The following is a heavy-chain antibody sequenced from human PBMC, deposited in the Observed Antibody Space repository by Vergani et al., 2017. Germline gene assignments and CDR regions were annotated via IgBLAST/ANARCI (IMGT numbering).Heavy chain of an antibody. CDR2: INPNSGGT. CDR3: ARGLSGVVPPSYYMDV. CDR1: GYTFTGYY. J-gene: IGHJ6*03. Sequence: QVQLVQSGAEVKKPGASVTVFCKASGYTFTGYYMHWVRQPPGQGLEWMGWINPNSGGTNYAQKFQGRVTMTRDTSISTAYMELSRLRSDDTAVYYCARGLSGVVPPSYYMDVWGKGTTVTVSS. D-gene: IGHD2-2*01. V-gene: IGHV1-2*02.